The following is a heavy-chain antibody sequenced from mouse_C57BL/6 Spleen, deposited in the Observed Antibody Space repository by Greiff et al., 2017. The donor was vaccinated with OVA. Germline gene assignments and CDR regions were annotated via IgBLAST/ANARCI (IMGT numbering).Heavy chain of an antibody. V-gene: IGHV5-4*03. CDR3: ARGPLFTTVVADYAMDY. CDR2: ISDGGSYT. D-gene: IGHD1-1*01. J-gene: IGHJ4*01. Sequence: EVKVEESGGGLVKPGGSLKLSCAASGFTFSSYAMSWVRQTPEKRLEWVATISDGGSYTYYPDNVKGRFTISRDNAKNNLYLQMSHLKSEDTAMYYCARGPLFTTVVADYAMDYWGQGTSVTVSS. CDR1: GFTFSSYA.